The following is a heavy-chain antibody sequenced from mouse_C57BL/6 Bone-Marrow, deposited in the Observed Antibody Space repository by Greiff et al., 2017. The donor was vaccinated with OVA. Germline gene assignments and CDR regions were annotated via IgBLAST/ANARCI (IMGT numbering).Heavy chain of an antibody. CDR2: IYPGSGST. J-gene: IGHJ2*01. Sequence: QVQLQQPGAELVKPGASVKMSCKASGYTFTSYWITWVKQRPGQGLEWIGDIYPGSGSTNYNEKFKSKATLTVDTSSSTAYMQLSSLTSEDTAVYYCARGDYYGSSYGYWGQGTTLTVSS. D-gene: IGHD1-1*01. CDR1: GYTFTSYW. V-gene: IGHV1-55*01. CDR3: ARGDYYGSSYGY.